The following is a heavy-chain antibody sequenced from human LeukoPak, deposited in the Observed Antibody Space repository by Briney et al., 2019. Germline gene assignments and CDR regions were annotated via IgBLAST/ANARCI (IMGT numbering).Heavy chain of an antibody. CDR1: GGSSSSYY. CDR3: ARPGQSSWWVYFNY. CDR2: IHSSGST. V-gene: IGHV4-4*09. J-gene: IGHJ4*02. D-gene: IGHD2-15*01. Sequence: SETLSLTCTVSGGSSSSYYWTWIRQPPGKGLEWIGYIHSSGSTNYNPSLKSRVTMSVDTSKNQFSLRLSSVTAADTAVYYCARPGQSSWWVYFNYWGQGTLVTVSS.